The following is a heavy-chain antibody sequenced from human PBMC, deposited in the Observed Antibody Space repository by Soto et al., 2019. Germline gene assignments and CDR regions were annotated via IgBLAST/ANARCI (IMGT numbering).Heavy chain of an antibody. V-gene: IGHV4-30-4*01. CDR2: IYYSGST. J-gene: IGHJ4*02. D-gene: IGHD3-22*01. CDR1: GGSISSGDYY. CDR3: ARAVTYGYYYDSSGYYLNG. Sequence: NPSETLSLTCTVSGGSISSGDYYWSWIRQPPGKGLEWIGYIYYSGSTYYNPSLKSRVTISVNTSKNQFSLKLSSVTAADTAVYYCARAVTYGYYYDSSGYYLNGWGQGTLVTVSS.